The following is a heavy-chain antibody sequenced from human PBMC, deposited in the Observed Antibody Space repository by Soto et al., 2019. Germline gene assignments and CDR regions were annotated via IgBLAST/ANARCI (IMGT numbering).Heavy chain of an antibody. Sequence: QVQLVQSGAEVKKPGASVKVSCKASGYTFTSYYMHWVRQAPGQGLEWMGIINPSGGSTSYAQKFQGRVTMTRDTSTSTVYMELSRLRSEDTAVYYCARDGKGVVVTAPPRFDYWGQGTLVTVSS. D-gene: IGHD2-21*02. V-gene: IGHV1-46*01. CDR3: ARDGKGVVVTAPPRFDY. CDR2: INPSGGST. CDR1: GYTFTSYY. J-gene: IGHJ4*02.